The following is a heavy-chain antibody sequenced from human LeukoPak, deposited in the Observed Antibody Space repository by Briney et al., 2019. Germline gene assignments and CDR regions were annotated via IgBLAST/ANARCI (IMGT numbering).Heavy chain of an antibody. V-gene: IGHV4-34*01. Sequence: SETLSLTCAVYGGSFSGYYWSWIRQPPGKGLEWIGEINHSGSTNYNPSLKSRVTISVDTSKNQFSLKLSSVTAADTAVYYCARDLGMVRGVIYYYYMDVWGKGTTVTVSS. J-gene: IGHJ6*03. CDR3: ARDLGMVRGVIYYYYMDV. CDR1: GGSFSGYY. D-gene: IGHD3-10*01. CDR2: INHSGST.